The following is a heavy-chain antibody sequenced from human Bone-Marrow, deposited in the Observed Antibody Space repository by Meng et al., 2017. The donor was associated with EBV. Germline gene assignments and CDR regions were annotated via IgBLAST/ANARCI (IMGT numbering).Heavy chain of an antibody. V-gene: IGHV4-34*01. Sequence: RQWGVGLLKPSQTLFLTFAVYGGSFSGYYWSWIRQPPGKGLEWIGEINHSGSTNYNPSLKSRVTISVDTSKNQFSRKLSSVTAEDTAVYYCARRSITIFGVVTRYNWFDPWGQGTLVTVSS. D-gene: IGHD3-3*01. J-gene: IGHJ5*02. CDR2: INHSGST. CDR3: ARRSITIFGVVTRYNWFDP. CDR1: GGSFSGYY.